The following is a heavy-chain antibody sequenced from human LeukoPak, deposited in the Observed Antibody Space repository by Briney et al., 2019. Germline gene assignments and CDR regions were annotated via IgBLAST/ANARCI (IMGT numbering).Heavy chain of an antibody. CDR1: GYTFTSYD. J-gene: IGHJ1*01. CDR2: MNPNSGNT. D-gene: IGHD3-22*01. Sequence: ASVKVSCKASGYTFTSYDINWVRQATGQGLEWMGWMNPNSGNTGYAQQFQGRVTMTRNTSINTAYMELTSLRSEDTAVFYCASGVRDSSGREYFQHWGQGTVVTVSS. CDR3: ASGVRDSSGREYFQH. V-gene: IGHV1-8*01.